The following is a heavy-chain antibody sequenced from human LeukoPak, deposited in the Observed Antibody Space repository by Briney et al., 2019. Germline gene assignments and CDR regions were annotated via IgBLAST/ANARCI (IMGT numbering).Heavy chain of an antibody. Sequence: PGGSLRLSCAASGFTFSSYAMNWVRQAPGKGLEWVSGISGSGSSTYYADSVKGRFTISRDNSKNTLYMQMNSLRAEDTAVYYCAKEGGSPYYFDYWGQGTLVTVSS. J-gene: IGHJ4*02. CDR3: AKEGGSPYYFDY. D-gene: IGHD1-26*01. V-gene: IGHV3-23*01. CDR2: ISGSGSST. CDR1: GFTFSSYA.